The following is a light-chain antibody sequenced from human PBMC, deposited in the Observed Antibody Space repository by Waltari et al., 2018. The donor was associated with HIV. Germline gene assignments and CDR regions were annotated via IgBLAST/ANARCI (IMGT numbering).Light chain of an antibody. Sequence: QSALTQPASVSGSPGQSITISCTRTSSYVGASNSGSWYQLHPGKAPKLMIYAVSNRPSGVSNRFSGSKSDNTAYLTVSGLQAEDEADYYCISYTSTRTVYVFGTGTEVTVL. CDR1: SSYVGASNS. V-gene: IGLV2-14*03. J-gene: IGLJ1*01. CDR2: AVS. CDR3: ISYTSTRTVYV.